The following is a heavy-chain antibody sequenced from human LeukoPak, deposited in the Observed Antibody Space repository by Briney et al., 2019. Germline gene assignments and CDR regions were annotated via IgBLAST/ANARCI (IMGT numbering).Heavy chain of an antibody. CDR2: INPSGGST. D-gene: IGHD3-10*01. Sequence: EASVKVSCKASGYTFTSYYMHWVRQAPGQGLEWMGIINPSGGSTSYAQKFQGRVTMTRDTSTSTVYMELSSLRSEDTAVYFCARGHYYGSGSYYLDYYYYGMDVWAKGPRSPSP. J-gene: IGHJ6*02. V-gene: IGHV1-46*01. CDR1: GYTFTSYY. CDR3: ARGHYYGSGSYYLDYYYYGMDV.